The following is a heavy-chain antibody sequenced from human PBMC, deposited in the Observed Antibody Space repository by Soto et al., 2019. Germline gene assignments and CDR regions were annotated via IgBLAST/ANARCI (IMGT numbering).Heavy chain of an antibody. V-gene: IGHV4-59*08. J-gene: IGHJ6*03. Sequence: QVQLQESGPGLVKPSETLSLSCNVSGGSISGHYWSWVRQTPGKGLEWIGYIYYSGSTNYNPSLKSRVTISVDTSKNHFSLRLTSVTAADTAVYYCARGPYYDLIWNYYYMDVWGTGTTVTVSS. D-gene: IGHD3-16*01. CDR3: ARGPYYDLIWNYYYMDV. CDR2: IYYSGST. CDR1: GGSISGHY.